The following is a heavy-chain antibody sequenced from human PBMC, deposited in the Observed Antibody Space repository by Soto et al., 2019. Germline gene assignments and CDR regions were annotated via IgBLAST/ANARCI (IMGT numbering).Heavy chain of an antibody. J-gene: IGHJ4*02. Sequence: QVQLVQSGAEVRKPGSSVKVSCKASGGTFSRHAISWVRQAPGQGLEWMGGIIPIFGTANQDQEFHGRVTIIAHESTSTVYMELSSLRSEDTEMYYCARGWGYDSNDYYYAYWGQGTLVIVSS. CDR1: GGTFSRHA. CDR3: ARGWGYDSNDYYYAY. D-gene: IGHD3-22*01. V-gene: IGHV1-69*01. CDR2: IIPIFGTA.